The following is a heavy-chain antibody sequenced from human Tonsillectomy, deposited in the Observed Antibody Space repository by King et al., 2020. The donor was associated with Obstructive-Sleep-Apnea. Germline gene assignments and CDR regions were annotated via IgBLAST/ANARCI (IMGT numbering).Heavy chain of an antibody. CDR1: GGSISSGNW. Sequence: VQLQESGPGLVKPSGTLSLTCAVSGGSISSGNWWTWVRQPPGKGLEWIGEIYHSGSINYNLSLKSRGAMSVDRSKKRFSLKLTSLTAADTAVYYCARSPTLEAAGMALGYWGQGTLVTVSS. CDR3: ARSPTLEAAGMALGY. D-gene: IGHD6-13*01. J-gene: IGHJ4*02. CDR2: IYHSGSI. V-gene: IGHV4-4*02.